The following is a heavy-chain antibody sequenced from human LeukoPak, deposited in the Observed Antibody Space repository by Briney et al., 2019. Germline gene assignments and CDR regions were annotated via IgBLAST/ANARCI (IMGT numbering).Heavy chain of an antibody. D-gene: IGHD6-19*01. Sequence: SQTLSLTCTVSNVSISSGSHYWNWIRQPAGKGLEWIRRIYAGGRSNYNPSLRSRVTISVDTSKNQFSLRLSSVTATDTGVYYCASDHSGWLGLGYWGQGTLVSVSS. CDR2: IYAGGRS. J-gene: IGHJ4*02. CDR3: ASDHSGWLGLGY. V-gene: IGHV4-61*02. CDR1: NVSISSGSHY.